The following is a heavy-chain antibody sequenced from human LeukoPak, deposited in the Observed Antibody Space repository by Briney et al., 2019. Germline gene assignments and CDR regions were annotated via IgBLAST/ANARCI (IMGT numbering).Heavy chain of an antibody. D-gene: IGHD3-22*01. V-gene: IGHV3-23*01. J-gene: IGHJ4*02. Sequence: GGSLRLSCAASGFSFSSYAMTWVRQAPGKGLEWVSAISGSGVSTYYADSVKGRFTISRDNSKNTLYLQMNSLRAEDTAVYYCAKHGEGNYYDSSGYYTYWGQGTLVTVSS. CDR3: AKHGEGNYYDSSGYYTY. CDR2: ISGSGVST. CDR1: GFSFSSYA.